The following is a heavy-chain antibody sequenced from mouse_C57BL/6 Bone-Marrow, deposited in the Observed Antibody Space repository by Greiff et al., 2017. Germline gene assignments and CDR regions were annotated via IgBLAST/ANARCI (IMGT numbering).Heavy chain of an antibody. J-gene: IGHJ2*01. V-gene: IGHV1-55*01. Sequence: QVQLQQPGAELVKPGASVKMSCKASGYTFTSSWITWVQQRPGPGLEWIGDIYPTSGRTNYNEKFKGKAILTVDTSSHTAYMQLSSLTSEDSAVFYCARSGPLGRSFDYWGQGTTLTVSS. CDR2: IYPTSGRT. D-gene: IGHD4-1*01. CDR1: GYTFTSSW. CDR3: ARSGPLGRSFDY.